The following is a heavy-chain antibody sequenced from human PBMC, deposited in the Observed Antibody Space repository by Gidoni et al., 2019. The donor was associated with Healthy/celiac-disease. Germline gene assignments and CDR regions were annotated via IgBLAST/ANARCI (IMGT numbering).Heavy chain of an antibody. CDR3: ARPIPPDYYGDYYGMDV. CDR1: GGSISSSSYY. D-gene: IGHD3-10*01. J-gene: IGHJ6*02. Sequence: QLQLQESGPGLVKPSETLSLTCTVSGGSISSSSYYWGWIRQPPGKGLEWIGSIYYSGSTYYNPSLKSRVTISVDTSKNQFSLKLSSVTAADTAVYYCARPIPPDYYGDYYGMDVWGQGTTVTVSS. CDR2: IYYSGST. V-gene: IGHV4-39*01.